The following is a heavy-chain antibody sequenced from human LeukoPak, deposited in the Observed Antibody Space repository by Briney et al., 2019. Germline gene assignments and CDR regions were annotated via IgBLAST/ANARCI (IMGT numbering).Heavy chain of an antibody. J-gene: IGHJ4*02. CDR1: GFTFSRYS. Sequence: GGTLRLSCAASGFTFSRYSMNWVRQAPGKGLEWVSSISSSSYIYYADSVKDRFTITRDNAKNSLYLQMNSLRAEDTAVYYCARDLRYDVWSGPSPDEYYFDYWGQGTLVTVSS. D-gene: IGHD3-3*01. CDR2: ISSSSYI. V-gene: IGHV3-21*01. CDR3: ARDLRYDVWSGPSPDEYYFDY.